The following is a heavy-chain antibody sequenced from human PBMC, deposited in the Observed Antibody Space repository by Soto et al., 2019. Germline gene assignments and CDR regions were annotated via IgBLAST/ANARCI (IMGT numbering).Heavy chain of an antibody. CDR2: TFHSGRT. CDR3: AKAVKYYDSTGYDDFSV. Sequence: PSETLSLTCTVSGDSISSYFWTWIRQPPGKALEWIGYTFHSGRTNYNPSLTSRVTMSADTSNNQFSLTLTSVTAADTAVYYCAKAVKYYDSTGYDDFSVWGQGIMVTVSS. D-gene: IGHD3-22*01. CDR1: GDSISSYF. J-gene: IGHJ3*01. V-gene: IGHV4-59*01.